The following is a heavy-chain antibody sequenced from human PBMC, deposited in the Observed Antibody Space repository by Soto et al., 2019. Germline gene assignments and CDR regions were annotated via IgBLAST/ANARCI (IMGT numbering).Heavy chain of an antibody. D-gene: IGHD3-3*02. CDR3: ARHSQVTNRVAFPFDP. CDR2: IYYSGTT. V-gene: IGHV4-39*01. J-gene: IGHJ5*02. CDR1: GDSISSNSYY. Sequence: PSETLSLTCTVSGDSISSNSYYWEWIRQPPGKGLEWIGTIYYSGTTYYNPSLKSRVTISVDASKNQFSLNLSSVTAADTAVYYCARHSQVTNRVAFPFDPWGQGTLVTVS.